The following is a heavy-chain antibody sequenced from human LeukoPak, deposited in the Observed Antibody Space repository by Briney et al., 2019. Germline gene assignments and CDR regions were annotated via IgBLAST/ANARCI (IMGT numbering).Heavy chain of an antibody. CDR3: ARHHRGVVATITDDAFDI. D-gene: IGHD5-12*01. V-gene: IGHV5-51*01. CDR1: GYSFTSYW. CDR2: IYPGDSDT. J-gene: IGHJ3*02. Sequence: PGESLKISCKGSGYSFTSYWIGWVRQMPGKGLEWMGIIYPGDSDTRYSPSFQGQVTISADKSISTAYLQWSSLKASDTAMYYCARHHRGVVATITDDAFDIWGQGTMVTVSS.